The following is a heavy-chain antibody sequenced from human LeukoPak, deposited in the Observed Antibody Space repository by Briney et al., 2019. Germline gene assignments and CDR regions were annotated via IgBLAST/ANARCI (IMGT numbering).Heavy chain of an antibody. CDR1: GDSISSSTCN. J-gene: IGHJ4*02. V-gene: IGHV4-30-2*01. D-gene: IGHD3-22*01. CDR3: ARDQVDYDIPVHFDS. CDR2: ISQSGNS. Sequence: SETLSLTCKVSGDSISSSTCNWSWIRQPPGKGLEWIGYISQSGNSYFTPSLKSRATISVDRSKNHFSLTLISVTAADTAVYYCARDQVDYDIPVHFDSWGKGTLVAVSS.